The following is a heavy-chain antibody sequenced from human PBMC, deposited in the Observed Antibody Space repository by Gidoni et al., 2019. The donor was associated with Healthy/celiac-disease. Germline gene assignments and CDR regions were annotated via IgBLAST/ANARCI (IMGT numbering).Heavy chain of an antibody. D-gene: IGHD3-9*01. J-gene: IGHJ4*02. CDR1: GFTFLSYT. V-gene: IGHV3-21*01. Sequence: EVQLVESGGGLVKPGGSLRLSCASSGFTFLSYTINWVRQAPGKGMEWVSSISSSSSYIYYADSVKGRFTISRDNAKNSLYLQMNSLRAEDTAVYYCARGPPYYDILTGYYHPHFDYWGQGTLVTVSS. CDR3: ARGPPYYDILTGYYHPHFDY. CDR2: ISSSSSYI.